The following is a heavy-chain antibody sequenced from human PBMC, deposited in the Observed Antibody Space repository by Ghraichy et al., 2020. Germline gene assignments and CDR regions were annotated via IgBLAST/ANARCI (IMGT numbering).Heavy chain of an antibody. CDR2: ISGSGGST. Sequence: GGSLRLSCAASGFTFSSYAMSWVRQAPGKGLEWVSAISGSGGSTYYADSVKGRFTISRDNSKNTLYLQMNSLRAEDTAVYYCAKEPMTTVTPNVWWFDPWGQGTLVTVSS. V-gene: IGHV3-23*01. D-gene: IGHD4-17*01. J-gene: IGHJ5*02. CDR1: GFTFSSYA. CDR3: AKEPMTTVTPNVWWFDP.